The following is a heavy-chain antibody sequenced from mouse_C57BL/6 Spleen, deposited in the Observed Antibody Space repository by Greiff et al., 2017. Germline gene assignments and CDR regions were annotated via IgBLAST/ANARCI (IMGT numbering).Heavy chain of an antibody. J-gene: IGHJ2*01. CDR2: ISYDGSN. V-gene: IGHV3-6*01. CDR1: GYSITSGYY. CDR3: ARVTTLVAFDY. Sequence: VQLKQSGPGLVKPSQSLSLTCSVTGYSITSGYYWNWIRQFPGNKLEWMGYISYDGSNNYNPSLKNRISITRDTSKNQFFLKLNSVTTEDTATYYCARVTTLVAFDYWGQGTTLPVPS. D-gene: IGHD1-1*01.